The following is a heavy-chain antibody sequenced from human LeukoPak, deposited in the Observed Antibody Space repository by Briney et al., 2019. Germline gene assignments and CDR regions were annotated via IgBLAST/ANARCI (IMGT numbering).Heavy chain of an antibody. Sequence: PGGSLRLSCAASGFTFSSYAMSWVRQAPGKGLEWVSAISGSGGSTYYADSVKGRFTISRDNSKNTLYLQMNSLRAEDTAVYYCAKRGWAYCSGGSFYSWFDPWGQGTLVTVSS. CDR2: ISGSGGST. V-gene: IGHV3-23*01. CDR1: GFTFSSYA. D-gene: IGHD2-15*01. CDR3: AKRGWAYCSGGSFYSWFDP. J-gene: IGHJ5*02.